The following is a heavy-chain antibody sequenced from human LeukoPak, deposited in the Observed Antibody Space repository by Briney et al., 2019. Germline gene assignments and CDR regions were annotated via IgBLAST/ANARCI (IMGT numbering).Heavy chain of an antibody. D-gene: IGHD4-17*01. Sequence: PGRSLRLSCAASGFTFSSYAMHWVRQAPGKGLEWVAVISYDGSNKYYADSVKGRFTISRDNSKNTLYLQMNSLRAEDTAVYYCAKDPRVDYVSFFDYWGQGTLVTVSS. CDR1: GFTFSSYA. J-gene: IGHJ4*02. CDR3: AKDPRVDYVSFFDY. CDR2: ISYDGSNK. V-gene: IGHV3-30-3*01.